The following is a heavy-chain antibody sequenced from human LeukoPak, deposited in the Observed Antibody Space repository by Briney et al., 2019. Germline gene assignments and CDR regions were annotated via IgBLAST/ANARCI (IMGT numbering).Heavy chain of an antibody. Sequence: GGSLRLSCAASGFTFSSYWMNWVRQAPGKGLEWVANIKQDGTGIYYVGSVKGRFTISRDNGENSLYLQMNSLRAEDTAVYYCARSYYYDSSGPGDYWGQGTLVTVSS. V-gene: IGHV3-7*01. CDR3: ARSYYYDSSGPGDY. J-gene: IGHJ4*02. CDR1: GFTFSSYW. D-gene: IGHD3-22*01. CDR2: IKQDGTGI.